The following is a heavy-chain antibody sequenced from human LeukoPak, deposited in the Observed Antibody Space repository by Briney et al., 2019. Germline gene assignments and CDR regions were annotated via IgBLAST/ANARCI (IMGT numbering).Heavy chain of an antibody. D-gene: IGHD6-13*01. CDR1: GYTFTSYI. Sequence: ASVKVSCKASGYTFTSYIIRWLRQAPGQGLEWMGWINAYNGNTDYAQRVQGRVTMTTDTSTSTAYMELRSLRSDDTAVYYCARDRHIAAAVYYYYMDVWGKGTPVTVSS. CDR2: INAYNGNT. V-gene: IGHV1-18*01. J-gene: IGHJ6*03. CDR3: ARDRHIAAAVYYYYMDV.